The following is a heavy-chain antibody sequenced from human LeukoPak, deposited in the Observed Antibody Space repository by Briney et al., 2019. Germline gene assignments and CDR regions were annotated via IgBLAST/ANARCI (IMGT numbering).Heavy chain of an antibody. Sequence: SETLSLTCTVSGGSISSYYWSWIRLPPGKGLEWMGYIYYSGSTNYNPSLKSRVTISVDTSKNQFSLKLSSVTAADTAVYYCARGQIAVADLFWFDPWGQGPLVTVSS. CDR3: ARGQIAVADLFWFDP. CDR2: IYYSGST. V-gene: IGHV4-59*12. D-gene: IGHD6-19*01. J-gene: IGHJ5*02. CDR1: GGSISSYY.